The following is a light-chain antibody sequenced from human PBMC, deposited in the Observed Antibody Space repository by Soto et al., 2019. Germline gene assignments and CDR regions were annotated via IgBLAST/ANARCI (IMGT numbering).Light chain of an antibody. J-gene: IGKJ1*01. CDR3: QQYNSYWT. CDR2: DAS. V-gene: IGKV1-13*02. CDR1: QGIGSA. Sequence: AAQLTQSPSSLSASVGDRVTISCRASQGIGSALAWYRQKPGKAPKVLIYDASSLKSGVPSRFSGSGSGTEFTLTISSLQPDDFATYYCQQYNSYWTFGQGTKVDI.